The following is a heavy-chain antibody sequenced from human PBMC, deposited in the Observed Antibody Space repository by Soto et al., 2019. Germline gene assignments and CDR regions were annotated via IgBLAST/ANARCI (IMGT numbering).Heavy chain of an antibody. J-gene: IGHJ4*02. Sequence: SETLSPTCTVSSSSITSYDCSWIWPPPRKGLEWIGYIYYSGSTNYNPSLKSRVTISVDTSKSQFSLKLNSMTAADTAVYYCARHNYGSGSTYFDYWGQGTLVTVSS. CDR2: IYYSGST. D-gene: IGHD3-10*01. CDR3: ARHNYGSGSTYFDY. CDR1: SSSITSYD. V-gene: IGHV4-59*08.